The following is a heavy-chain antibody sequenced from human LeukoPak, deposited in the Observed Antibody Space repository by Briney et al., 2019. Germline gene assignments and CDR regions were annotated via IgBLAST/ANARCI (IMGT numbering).Heavy chain of an antibody. CDR1: GYTFTRYG. CDR3: ARDHIAHFDY. CDR2: ISAYNGNT. D-gene: IGHD6-13*01. J-gene: IGHJ4*02. Sequence: ASVKVSCKASGYTFTRYGISWVREAPEQGLEWMGWISAYNGNTNYAQKLQGRVTMTTDTSTSTAYMELRSLRSDDTAVYYCARDHIAHFDYWGQGTLVTVSS. V-gene: IGHV1-18*01.